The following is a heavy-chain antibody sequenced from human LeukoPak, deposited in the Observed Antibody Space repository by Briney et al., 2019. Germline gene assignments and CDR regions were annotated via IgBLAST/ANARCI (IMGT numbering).Heavy chain of an antibody. Sequence: SETLSLTCTASGDSINSAAYYWSWIRQHPGKGLEWIGYIYYSGSTSYNPSLQSRVTISIDTSKNQFSLKLSSVTAADTAVYYCARDNDFWSGYYSFDFWGRGTLVTVSS. V-gene: IGHV4-31*03. CDR1: GDSINSAAYY. D-gene: IGHD3-3*01. CDR2: IYYSGST. J-gene: IGHJ4*02. CDR3: ARDNDFWSGYYSFDF.